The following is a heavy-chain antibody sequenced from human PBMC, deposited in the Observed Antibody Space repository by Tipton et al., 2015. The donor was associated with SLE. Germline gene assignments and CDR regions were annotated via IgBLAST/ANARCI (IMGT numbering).Heavy chain of an antibody. J-gene: IGHJ1*01. CDR3: ASGYYDFWSGNAEYFQH. CDR1: GGSFSGYY. Sequence: LRLSCAVYGGSFSGYYWSWIRQPPGKGLEWIGEINHSGSTNYNPSLKSRVTISVDTSKNQFSLKLSSVTAADTAVYYCASGYYDFWSGNAEYFQHWGQGTLVTVSS. V-gene: IGHV4-34*01. CDR2: INHSGST. D-gene: IGHD3-3*01.